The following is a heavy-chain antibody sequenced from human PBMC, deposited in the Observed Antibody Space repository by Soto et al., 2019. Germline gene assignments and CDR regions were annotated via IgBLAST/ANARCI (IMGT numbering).Heavy chain of an antibody. CDR3: RSSNNPLRNLDD. J-gene: IGHJ4*02. V-gene: IGHV4-59*13. CDR1: VGSISSYY. Sequence: PSGPLSLTCTVSVGSISSYYWSWIRQPPGKGLEWIGYIYYSGSTNYNPSLKSRVTISVDTSKNQFSLKLSSVPAPATAGYYWRSSNNPLRNLDDWGKGTRVPV. CDR2: IYYSGST. D-gene: IGHD1-20*01.